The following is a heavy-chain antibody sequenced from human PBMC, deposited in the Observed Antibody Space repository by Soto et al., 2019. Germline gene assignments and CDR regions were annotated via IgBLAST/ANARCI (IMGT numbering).Heavy chain of an antibody. CDR2: ISAYNGNT. CDR1: GYTFTSYG. J-gene: IGHJ3*02. Sequence: ASVKFFFKASGYTFTSYGISWVRQAPGQGLDCMGWISAYNGNTNYAQKLQGRGTMTNDTSTSKAYMELRSLSSDDTAVYDCARDSPTAESIDSFDIWGQGTMVPVSS. V-gene: IGHV1-18*01. CDR3: ARDSPTAESIDSFDI. D-gene: IGHD4-4*01.